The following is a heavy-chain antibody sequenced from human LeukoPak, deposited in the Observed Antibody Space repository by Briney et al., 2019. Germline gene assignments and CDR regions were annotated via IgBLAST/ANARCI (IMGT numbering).Heavy chain of an antibody. Sequence: ASVKVSCKTSGYTFTSYYIHWVRQAPGQGLEWMGIIYPGGGSTNYAQKFQGRLTMTRDMSTSTVYMELSSLRSEDTAVYYCARAMVWYRSSSSDLDYWGQGTLVTVSS. CDR3: ARAMVWYRSSSSDLDY. J-gene: IGHJ4*02. CDR1: GYTFTSYY. V-gene: IGHV1-46*01. CDR2: IYPGGGST. D-gene: IGHD6-13*01.